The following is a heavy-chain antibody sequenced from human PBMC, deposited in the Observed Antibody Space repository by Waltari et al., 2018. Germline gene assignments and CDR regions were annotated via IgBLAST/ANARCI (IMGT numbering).Heavy chain of an antibody. V-gene: IGHV5-10-1*01. CDR1: GYSFTSYW. CDR2: IYPSDTST. CDR3: ATDYCSSTSCYRGFAFDI. D-gene: IGHD2-2*01. Sequence: EVQLVQSGAEVKKPGESLRISCKGSGYSFTSYWISWVGQMPGKGLGGMGRIYPSDTSTNYSPSFQGHVTISADKSISTAYLQWSSLKASDTAMYYCATDYCSSTSCYRGFAFDIWGQGTMVTVS. J-gene: IGHJ3*02.